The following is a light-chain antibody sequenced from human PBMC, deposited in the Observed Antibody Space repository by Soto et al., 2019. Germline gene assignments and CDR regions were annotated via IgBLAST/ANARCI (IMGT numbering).Light chain of an antibody. J-gene: IGKJ1*01. V-gene: IGKV1-39*01. CDR1: QSISSY. CDR3: QQSYSTPRA. CDR2: AAS. Sequence: IQMTQSPWSLPASVWERVTMTWRASQSISSYLNWYQQKPGKAPKLLIYAASSLQSGVPSRFSGSGSGTDFTLTNSSLQPEDFATYYYQQSYSTPRAFGQGTKVDI.